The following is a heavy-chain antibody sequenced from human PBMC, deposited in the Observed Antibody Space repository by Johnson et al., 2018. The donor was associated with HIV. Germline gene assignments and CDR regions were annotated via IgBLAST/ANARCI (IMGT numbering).Heavy chain of an antibody. CDR2: IRYDGSNK. Sequence: QVQLVESGGGVVQPGGSLRLSCAASGFTFSSYGMHWVRQAPGKGLEWVAFIRYDGSNKYYADSVKGRFLISRDNAKNSLYLQMSSLRAEDTALYYCARDLGRWAGTTYDGLDIGGQGTMVIVSS. CDR3: ARDLGRWAGTTYDGLDI. D-gene: IGHD2/OR15-2a*01. V-gene: IGHV3-30*02. J-gene: IGHJ3*02. CDR1: GFTFSSYG.